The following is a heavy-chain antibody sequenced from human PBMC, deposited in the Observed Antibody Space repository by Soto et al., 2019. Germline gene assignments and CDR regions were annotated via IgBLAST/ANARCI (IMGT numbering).Heavy chain of an antibody. J-gene: IGHJ4*02. CDR1: GFTFSSYW. V-gene: IGHV3-74*01. CDR3: AGGVAGQFDY. CDR2: INSDGSST. D-gene: IGHD6-19*01. Sequence: EVQLVESGGGLVQPGGSLRLSCAASGFTFSSYWMHWVRQAPGKGLVWVSRINSDGSSTNYADSVKGRFTISRDNAKHKLDLQMNSLRAEDTAVYYCAGGVAGQFDYWGQGTLVTVSS.